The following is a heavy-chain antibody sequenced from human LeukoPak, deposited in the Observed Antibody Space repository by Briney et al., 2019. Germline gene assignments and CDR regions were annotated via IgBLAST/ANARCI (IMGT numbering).Heavy chain of an antibody. CDR2: IMGSGGIT. J-gene: IGHJ4*02. CDR3: AKDPNYYDSSGYFPDY. V-gene: IGHV3-23*01. CDR1: GLTFSSYA. D-gene: IGHD3-22*01. Sequence: GGSLRLSCAASGLTFSSYAMSWVRQAPGKVREWVSAIMGSGGITYYAGSVKGRFTIYRDNSKNTMYLQMNSLRAEDTAVYYCAKDPNYYDSSGYFPDYWGQGTLVTVYS.